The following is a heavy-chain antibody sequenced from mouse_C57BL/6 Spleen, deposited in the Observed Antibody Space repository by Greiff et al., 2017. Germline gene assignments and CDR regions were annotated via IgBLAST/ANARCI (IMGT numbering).Heavy chain of an antibody. CDR2: ISSGGDYI. Sequence: DVQLQESGEGLVKPGGSLKLSCAASGFTFSSYAMSWVRQTPEKRLEWVAYISSGGDYIYYADTLKGRSTISRDNARNTLYLQTSRVKSEDTAMYYCTIEGYDYAPTWFAYWGQGTLVTVSA. CDR3: TIEGYDYAPTWFAY. CDR1: GFTFSSYA. D-gene: IGHD2-4*01. V-gene: IGHV5-9-1*02. J-gene: IGHJ3*01.